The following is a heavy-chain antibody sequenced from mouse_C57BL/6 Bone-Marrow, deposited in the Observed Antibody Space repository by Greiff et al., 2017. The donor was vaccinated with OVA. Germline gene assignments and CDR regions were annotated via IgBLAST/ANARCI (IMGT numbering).Heavy chain of an antibody. CDR3: ARLGRNY. Sequence: QVQLQQPGAELVKPGASVKLSCKASGYTFTSYWMQWVKQRPGQGLAWIGEIDPSDSYTNYNQKFKGKATLTVDTSSSTAYMQLSSLTSEDSAVYYCARLGRNYWGQGTTLTVSS. CDR1: GYTFTSYW. J-gene: IGHJ2*01. CDR2: IDPSDSYT. V-gene: IGHV1-50*01. D-gene: IGHD4-1*01.